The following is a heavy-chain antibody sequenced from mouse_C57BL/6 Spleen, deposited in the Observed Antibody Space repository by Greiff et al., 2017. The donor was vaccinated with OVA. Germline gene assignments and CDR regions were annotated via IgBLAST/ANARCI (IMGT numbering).Heavy chain of an antibody. CDR3: ARLEGNYWYFDV. Sequence: ESGPGLVKPSQSLSLTCSVTGYSITSGYYWNWIRQFPGNKLEWMGYISYDGSNNYNPSLKNRISITRDTSKNQFFLKLNSVTTEDTATYYCARLEGNYWYFDVWGTGTTVTVSS. J-gene: IGHJ1*03. CDR1: GYSITSGYY. D-gene: IGHD2-1*01. V-gene: IGHV3-6*01. CDR2: ISYDGSN.